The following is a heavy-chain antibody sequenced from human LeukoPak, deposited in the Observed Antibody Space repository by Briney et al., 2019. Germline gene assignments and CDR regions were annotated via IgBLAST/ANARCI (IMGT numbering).Heavy chain of an antibody. CDR2: ISASSTAI. J-gene: IGHJ4*02. CDR3: ARDEEYYDILTGYYGY. Sequence: PGGSLRLSCAASGFTFSDCAMNWVRQAPGKGLEWVSYISASSTAIQYADSVKGRFTISRDNAKNSLYLQMNSLRAEDTAVYYCARDEEYYDILTGYYGYWGQGTLVTVSS. CDR1: GFTFSDCA. D-gene: IGHD3-9*01. V-gene: IGHV3-48*01.